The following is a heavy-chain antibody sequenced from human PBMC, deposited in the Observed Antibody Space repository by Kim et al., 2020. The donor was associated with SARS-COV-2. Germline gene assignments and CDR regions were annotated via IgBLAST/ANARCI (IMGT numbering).Heavy chain of an antibody. Sequence: SYRPHFQGPVTRSADKSISTAYLQWSSLKASDTAMYYCARGGGYSRTFDYWGQGTLVTVSS. J-gene: IGHJ4*02. D-gene: IGHD5-18*01. V-gene: IGHV5-51*01. CDR3: ARGGGYSRTFDY.